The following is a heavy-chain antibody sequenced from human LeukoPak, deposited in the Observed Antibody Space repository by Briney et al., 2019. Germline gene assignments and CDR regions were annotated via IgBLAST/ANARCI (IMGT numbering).Heavy chain of an antibody. Sequence: GGSLRLSCTASGFTFGDYAMSWVRQAPGKGLEWVANIKQDGSEKYYVDSVKGRFTISRDNAKNSLHLQMNSLRAEDTAVYYCASTVTMVRGARPYYYYGMDVWGQGTTVTVSS. CDR1: GFTFGDYA. J-gene: IGHJ6*02. V-gene: IGHV3-7*01. CDR2: IKQDGSEK. D-gene: IGHD3-10*01. CDR3: ASTVTMVRGARPYYYYGMDV.